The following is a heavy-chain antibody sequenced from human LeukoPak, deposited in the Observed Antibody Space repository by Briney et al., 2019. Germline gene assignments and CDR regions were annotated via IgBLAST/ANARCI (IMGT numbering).Heavy chain of an antibody. V-gene: IGHV4-59*01. D-gene: IGHD1-1*01. Sequence: SETLSLTSTVTGASISTYYWSWIRQSPGKGLEWIGYLYSRGSPNYNPSLKRRVTISVDTSKNHFSLTLSSVSAADTAVYYCARLQPNSGEWAFDIWGQGTMVTVSS. CDR2: LYSRGSP. CDR1: GASISTYY. J-gene: IGHJ3*02. CDR3: ARLQPNSGEWAFDI.